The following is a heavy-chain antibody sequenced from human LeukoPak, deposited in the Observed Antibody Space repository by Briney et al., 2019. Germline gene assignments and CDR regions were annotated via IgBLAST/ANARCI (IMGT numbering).Heavy chain of an antibody. D-gene: IGHD2-8*02. Sequence: GGSLRLSCAASGFIFSNYWMSWVRQAPGKGLEWVASIKKDGSEKYYVDSAEGRFTISRDNAKNSLYLQMNSLRADDTALYYCARGVSTGVDYFDCWGQGTLVTVSS. J-gene: IGHJ4*02. CDR3: ARGVSTGVDYFDC. CDR1: GFIFSNYW. V-gene: IGHV3-7*01. CDR2: IKKDGSEK.